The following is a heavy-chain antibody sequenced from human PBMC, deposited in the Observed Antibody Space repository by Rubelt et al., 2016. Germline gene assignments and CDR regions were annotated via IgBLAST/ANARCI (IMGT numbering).Heavy chain of an antibody. CDR3: ASSKRMISYFDY. CDR2: NPCSGGA. Sequence: NPCSGGANYAQNFQGRVTMTRDTSISTAYMELSGLRSDDTAVYYCASSKRMISYFDYWGQGTLVTVSS. V-gene: IGHV1-2*02. J-gene: IGHJ4*02. D-gene: IGHD3-22*01.